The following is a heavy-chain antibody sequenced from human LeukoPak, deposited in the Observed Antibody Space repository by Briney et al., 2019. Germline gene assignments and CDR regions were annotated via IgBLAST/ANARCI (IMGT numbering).Heavy chain of an antibody. V-gene: IGHV1-2*02. D-gene: IGHD2-21*02. Sequence: ASVKVSCMASGYALTGNDFCWVRQAPGQGLEDMGSVNPFTGDTNYAQKFQGRVSMPRDTSRNTAYMELSGLTSDDTAMYYCATRPRPVTIGPFDYWGQGTLVTVSS. J-gene: IGHJ4*02. CDR2: VNPFTGDT. CDR1: GYALTGND. CDR3: ATRPRPVTIGPFDY.